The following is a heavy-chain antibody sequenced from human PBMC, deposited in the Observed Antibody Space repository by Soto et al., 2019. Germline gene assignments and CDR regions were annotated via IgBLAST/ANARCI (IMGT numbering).Heavy chain of an antibody. CDR1: VFTFSSYG. Sequence: GSLRLSCAASVFTFSSYGMHWVRQAPGKGLEWVAFISYDGNNKYYADSVKGRFTISRDNSKNTLSLQMNSLRAEDTAVYYCAKVGYCSSPSCYLWYFYGMDVWGQGTTVTVSS. V-gene: IGHV3-30*18. CDR3: AKVGYCSSPSCYLWYFYGMDV. CDR2: ISYDGNNK. J-gene: IGHJ6*02. D-gene: IGHD2-2*01.